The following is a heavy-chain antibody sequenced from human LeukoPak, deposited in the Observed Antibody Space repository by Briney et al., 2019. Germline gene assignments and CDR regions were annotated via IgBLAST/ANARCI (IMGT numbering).Heavy chain of an antibody. Sequence: ASVKVSCKASGYTFTSYGISWVRQAPGQGLEWMGWISAYNGSTNYAQKLQGRVTMTTDTSTSTAYMELRSLRSDDTAVYYCARDEGSGSYYNYYYYGMDVWGQGTTVTVSS. V-gene: IGHV1-18*01. J-gene: IGHJ6*02. CDR1: GYTFTSYG. CDR2: ISAYNGST. CDR3: ARDEGSGSYYNYYYYGMDV. D-gene: IGHD3-10*01.